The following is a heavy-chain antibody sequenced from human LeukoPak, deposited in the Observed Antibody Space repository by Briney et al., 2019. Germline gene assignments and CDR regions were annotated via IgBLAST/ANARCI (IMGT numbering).Heavy chain of an antibody. V-gene: IGHV3-21*04. CDR2: ITSSSSYI. D-gene: IGHD6-13*01. Sequence: PGGSLRLSCAASGFTFSTYNMNWVRHAPGKGLEWISSITSSSSYIYYADSVKGRFTISRDNAKNSLYLQMNSLRAEDTALYYCAKGVHAGMADYFDYWGQGTLVTVSS. CDR3: AKGVHAGMADYFDY. J-gene: IGHJ4*02. CDR1: GFTFSTYN.